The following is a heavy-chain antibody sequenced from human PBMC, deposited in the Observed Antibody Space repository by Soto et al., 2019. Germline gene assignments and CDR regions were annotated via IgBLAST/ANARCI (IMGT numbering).Heavy chain of an antibody. CDR1: GFTFSNYG. CDR2: IWYDGSNK. J-gene: IGHJ4*02. CDR3: ARDGYCSGGSCYSVPVFDY. Sequence: GGSLRLSCAASGFTFSNYGMHWARQAPGKGLEWVAVIWYDGSNKYYADSVKGRFTISRDNSKNTLYLQMNSLRAEDTAVYYCARDGYCSGGSCYSVPVFDYWGQGTLVTVSS. D-gene: IGHD2-15*01. V-gene: IGHV3-33*01.